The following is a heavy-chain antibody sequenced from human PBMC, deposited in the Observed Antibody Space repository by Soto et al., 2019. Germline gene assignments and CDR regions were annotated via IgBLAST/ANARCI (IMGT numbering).Heavy chain of an antibody. Sequence: GGSLRLSCAASGFTFSSYGMHWVRQAPGKGLEWVAVIWYDGSNKYYADSVKGRFTISRDNSKNTLYLQMNSLRAEDTAVYYCARGPYDFWSGNAPGYYYGMDVGGQGTTVTVSS. CDR2: IWYDGSNK. D-gene: IGHD3-3*01. J-gene: IGHJ6*02. CDR1: GFTFSSYG. CDR3: ARGPYDFWSGNAPGYYYGMDV. V-gene: IGHV3-33*01.